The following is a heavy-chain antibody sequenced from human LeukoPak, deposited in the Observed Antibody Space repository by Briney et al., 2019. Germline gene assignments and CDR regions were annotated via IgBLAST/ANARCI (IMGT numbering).Heavy chain of an antibody. Sequence: GGSLRLSCAESGFTFSSYGMHWVRQAPGKGLEWVAFIRYDGSNKYYADSVKGRLTISRDNSKNTLYLQMTSLRGDDTAVYYCAKEKNSYSSSSGQGYWGQGTLVTVSS. CDR1: GFTFSSYG. J-gene: IGHJ4*02. V-gene: IGHV3-30*02. D-gene: IGHD6-6*01. CDR2: IRYDGSNK. CDR3: AKEKNSYSSSSGQGY.